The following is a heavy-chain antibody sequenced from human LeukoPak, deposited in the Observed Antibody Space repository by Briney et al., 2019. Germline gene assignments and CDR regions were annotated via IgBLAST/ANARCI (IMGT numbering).Heavy chain of an antibody. V-gene: IGHV6-1*01. J-gene: IGHJ4*02. D-gene: IGHD2/OR15-2a*01. CDR2: TYYRSKSNN. Sequence: SQTLSLTRAISGDSVSGNSAVAWNWLRQSPSRGLEGLGRTYYRSKSNNDYEVSVKSRITINPDTSKNQFSLHLNSVTPEDTAVYYCARGRNSGFDYWGQGTLVTVSS. CDR3: ARGRNSGFDY. CDR1: GDSVSGNSAVA.